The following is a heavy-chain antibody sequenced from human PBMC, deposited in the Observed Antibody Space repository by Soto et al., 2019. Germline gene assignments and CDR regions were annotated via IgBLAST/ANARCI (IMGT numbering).Heavy chain of an antibody. D-gene: IGHD6-19*01. V-gene: IGHV3-30*18. Sequence: LSLTCTVSGGSISSYGMHWVRQAPGKGLEWVAVISSDGSNKSYADAVKGRFTISRDNSKNTLYLQMNSLRAEDTAVYYCAEEKAVAGTEGRFDPCGQGTLVTVSS. CDR1: GGSISSYG. CDR2: ISSDGSNK. J-gene: IGHJ5*02. CDR3: AEEKAVAGTEGRFDP.